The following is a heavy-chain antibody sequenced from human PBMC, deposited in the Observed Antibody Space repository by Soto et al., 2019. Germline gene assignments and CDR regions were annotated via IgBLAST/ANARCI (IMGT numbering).Heavy chain of an antibody. J-gene: IGHJ1*01. D-gene: IGHD3-10*01. CDR2: IYWDDDK. V-gene: IGHV2-5*02. Sequence: QITLKESGPTLVKPTQTLTLTCTSSGISLSTSGVGVGGIRQPPVKALEWLALIYWDDDKLYSPSLKSRLTIPKDTHKNQVVLTMTTVSPVDTATYYCENRGHGSGAAFQHWGQGTLVTVPS. CDR1: GISLSTSGVG. CDR3: ENRGHGSGAAFQH.